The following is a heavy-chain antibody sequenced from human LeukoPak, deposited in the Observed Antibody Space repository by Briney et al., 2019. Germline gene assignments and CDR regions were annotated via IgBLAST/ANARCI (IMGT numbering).Heavy chain of an antibody. J-gene: IGHJ4*02. CDR2: IYYSGST. CDR1: GGSISSYY. CDR3: ARRRYFDY. V-gene: IGHV4-59*08. Sequence: TETLSLTCTVSGGSISSYYWSWIRQPPGKGLEWIGYIYYSGSTNYNPSLKSRVTISVDTSKNQFSLKLSSVTAADTAVYYCARRRYFDYWGQGTLVTVSS. D-gene: IGHD1-14*01.